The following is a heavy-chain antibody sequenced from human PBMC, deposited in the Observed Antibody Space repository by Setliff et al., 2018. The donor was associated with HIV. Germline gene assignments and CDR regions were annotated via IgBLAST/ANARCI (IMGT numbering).Heavy chain of an antibody. D-gene: IGHD2-2*01. CDR3: ARASSDIPGVDSNYFND. CDR2: IYTRGP. CDR1: GDSISSGSNY. V-gene: IGHV4-61*02. J-gene: IGHJ4*02. Sequence: SETLTLTCTVSGDSISSGSNYWSWLRQPAGKGLEWIGRIYTRGPRYHHSLENRVTISVDTSKSQFFLMLSYVTAADTAVYYCARASSDIPGVDSNYFNDWGQGTLVTVSS.